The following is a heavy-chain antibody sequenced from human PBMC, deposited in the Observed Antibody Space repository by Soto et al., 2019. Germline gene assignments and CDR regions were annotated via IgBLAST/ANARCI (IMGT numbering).Heavy chain of an antibody. Sequence: KTSETLSLTCTVSGDSVSNNNYYWGWIRQPPXKGLEWIGSLHDSVHTYYNPSLKSRVTISADTSKSQLSLKLTSVTAADTAVYYCARFGDDLWVGYYGWGVRDDTKGMDVWGQGTTVTVSS. J-gene: IGHJ6*02. D-gene: IGHD3-3*01. CDR2: LHDSVHT. CDR3: ARFGDDLWVGYYGWGVRDDTKGMDV. V-gene: IGHV4-39*01. CDR1: GDSVSNNNYY.